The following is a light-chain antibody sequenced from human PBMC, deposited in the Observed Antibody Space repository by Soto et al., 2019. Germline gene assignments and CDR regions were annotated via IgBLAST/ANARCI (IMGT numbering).Light chain of an antibody. V-gene: IGKV1-5*03. J-gene: IGKJ1*01. CDR2: KAS. CDR1: QTISTW. CDR3: QQYNSYSPT. Sequence: DIQMTQSPSTLSASVGDRVTITCLASQTISTWLAWYQQKAGKAPKVLIYKASSLQIGVPSRFSGSGSGTEFTLTISSLQPDDSATYYCQQYNSYSPTFGQGTKVDIK.